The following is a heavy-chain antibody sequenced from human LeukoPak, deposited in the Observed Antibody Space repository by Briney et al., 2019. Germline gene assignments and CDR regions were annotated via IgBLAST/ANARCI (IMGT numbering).Heavy chain of an antibody. J-gene: IGHJ5*02. CDR1: GGSISSGSYY. V-gene: IGHV4-61*02. CDR2: IYTSGST. D-gene: IGHD3-10*01. CDR3: ARGGDLITMVRGVFIPGWFDP. Sequence: SETLSLTCTVSGGSISSGSYYWSWIRQPAGKGLEWIGRIYTSGSTNYNPSLKSRVTISVDTSKNQFSLKLSSVTAADTAVYYCARGGDLITMVRGVFIPGWFDPWGQGTLVTVSS.